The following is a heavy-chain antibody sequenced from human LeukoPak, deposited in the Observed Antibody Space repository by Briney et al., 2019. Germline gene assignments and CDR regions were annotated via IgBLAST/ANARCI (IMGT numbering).Heavy chain of an antibody. Sequence: PSETLSLTCTVSGGSISSYYWSWIRQPPGKGLEWIGEINHSGSTNYNPSLKSRVTISVDTSKNQFSLKLSSVTAADTAVYYCARGLSGYYYWGQGTLVTVSS. CDR2: INHSGST. V-gene: IGHV4-34*01. J-gene: IGHJ4*02. CDR3: ARGLSGYYY. D-gene: IGHD3-3*01. CDR1: GGSISSYY.